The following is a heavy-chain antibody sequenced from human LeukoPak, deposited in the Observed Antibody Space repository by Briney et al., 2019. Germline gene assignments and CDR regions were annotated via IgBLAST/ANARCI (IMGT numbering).Heavy chain of an antibody. D-gene: IGHD5-18*01. Sequence: SETLSLTCTVSGGSISSSSYYWSWIRQPPGKGLEWIGYIYYSGSTNYSPSLNSRVNISLDTAKNQFSLRLSSVTAADTAVYYCARQTAKDVDTARFDYWGQGTLVTVSS. CDR2: IYYSGST. V-gene: IGHV4-61*05. J-gene: IGHJ4*02. CDR1: GGSISSSSYY. CDR3: ARQTAKDVDTARFDY.